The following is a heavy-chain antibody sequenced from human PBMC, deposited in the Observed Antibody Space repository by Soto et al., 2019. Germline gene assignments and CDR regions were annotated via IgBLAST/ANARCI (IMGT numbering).Heavy chain of an antibody. D-gene: IGHD6-13*01. V-gene: IGHV4-34*01. Sequence: SETLSLTCAVYAGSFSGYYWSWIRQPPGKGLEWIGEINHSGSTNYNPSLKSRVTISVDTSKNQFSLKLSSVTAADTVVYYCARATVIKQQLVSGWFDPWGKGTLVTVSS. CDR2: INHSGST. CDR3: ARATVIKQQLVSGWFDP. CDR1: AGSFSGYY. J-gene: IGHJ5*02.